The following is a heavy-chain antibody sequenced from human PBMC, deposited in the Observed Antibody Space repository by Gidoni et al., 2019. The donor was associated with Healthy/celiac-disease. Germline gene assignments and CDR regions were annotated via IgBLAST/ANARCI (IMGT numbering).Heavy chain of an antibody. CDR3: AKDRPGGGSYWPFGY. CDR1: GFTFSSYA. Sequence: EVQLLESGGGLVQPGGSLRLSCAASGFTFSSYAMSWVRQAPGKGLEWVPAISGSGGRTYYADSVKGRFTISRDNSKNTLYLQMNSLRAEDTAVYDCAKDRPGGGSYWPFGYWGQGTLVTVSS. CDR2: ISGSGGRT. V-gene: IGHV3-23*01. D-gene: IGHD1-26*01. J-gene: IGHJ4*02.